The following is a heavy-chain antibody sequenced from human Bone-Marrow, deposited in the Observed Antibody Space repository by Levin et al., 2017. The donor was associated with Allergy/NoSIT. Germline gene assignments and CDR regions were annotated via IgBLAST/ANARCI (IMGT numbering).Heavy chain of an antibody. CDR2: ISYDGSNK. D-gene: IGHD5-12*01. CDR3: ARDYSGYDLGYYYYYYGMDV. J-gene: IGHJ6*02. V-gene: IGHV3-30-3*01. CDR1: GFTFSSYA. Sequence: GGSLRLSCAASGFTFSSYAMHWVRQAPGKGLEWVAVISYDGSNKYYADSVKGRFTISRDNSKNTLYLQMNSLRAEDTAVYYCARDYSGYDLGYYYYYYGMDVWGQGTTVTVSS.